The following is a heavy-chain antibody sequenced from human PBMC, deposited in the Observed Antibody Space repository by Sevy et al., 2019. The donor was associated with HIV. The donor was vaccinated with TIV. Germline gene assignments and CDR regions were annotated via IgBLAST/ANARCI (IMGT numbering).Heavy chain of an antibody. Sequence: GGSLRLSCVVSGFTFDDYGMSWVRQAAGKGLEWVSGINWDGGNTGYADSVKGRITVSRDNDKNSLYLQMNNLRAEDTVLYYCAAGLPSVYGPTSGVHDYWGQGTLVTVSS. CDR3: AAGLPSVYGPTSGVHDY. CDR2: INWDGGNT. J-gene: IGHJ4*02. V-gene: IGHV3-20*04. D-gene: IGHD3-10*01. CDR1: GFTFDDYG.